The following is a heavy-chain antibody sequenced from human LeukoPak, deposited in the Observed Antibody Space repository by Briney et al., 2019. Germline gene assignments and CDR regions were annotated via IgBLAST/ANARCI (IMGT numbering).Heavy chain of an antibody. Sequence: SETLSLTCTVSGYSISSGYYWGWIRQPPGQGLEWIGSIYHSGSTYYNPSLKSRVTISVDTSKNQFSLKLSSVTAADTAVYYCASGNHSVGADAFDIWGQGTMVTVSS. J-gene: IGHJ3*02. CDR2: IYHSGST. CDR3: ASGNHSVGADAFDI. D-gene: IGHD1-26*01. V-gene: IGHV4-38-2*02. CDR1: GYSISSGYY.